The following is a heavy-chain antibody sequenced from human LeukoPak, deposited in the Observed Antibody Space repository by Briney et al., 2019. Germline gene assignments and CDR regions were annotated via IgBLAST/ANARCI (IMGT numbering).Heavy chain of an antibody. D-gene: IGHD6-13*01. J-gene: IGHJ5*02. CDR3: ARDPQFVTYSSSWNWFDP. CDR1: GYTFTSYD. V-gene: IGHV1-8*02. Sequence: GASVKVSCKASGYTFTSYDINWVRQATGQGLEWMGWMNPNSGNTGYAQKFQGRVTMTTDTSTSTAYMELRSLRSDDTAVYYCARDPQFVTYSSSWNWFDPWGQGTLVTVSS. CDR2: MNPNSGNT.